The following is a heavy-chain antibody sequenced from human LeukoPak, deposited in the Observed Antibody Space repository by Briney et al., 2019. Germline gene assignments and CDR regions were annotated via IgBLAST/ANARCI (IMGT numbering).Heavy chain of an antibody. CDR3: ARGEVDFDY. J-gene: IGHJ4*02. V-gene: IGHV3-23*01. Sequence: GGTLRLSCAASGFTFSSYGMSWVRQAPGKGLEWVSAISGSGGSTYYADSVKGRFTISRDNSKNTLYLQMNSLRAEDTAVYYCARGEVDFDYWGQGTLVTVSS. CDR1: GFTFSSYG. D-gene: IGHD3-10*01. CDR2: ISGSGGST.